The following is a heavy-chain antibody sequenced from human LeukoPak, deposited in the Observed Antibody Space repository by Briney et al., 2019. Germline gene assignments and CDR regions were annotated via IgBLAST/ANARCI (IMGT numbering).Heavy chain of an antibody. CDR2: INPNSGGT. V-gene: IGHV1-2*02. Sequence: ASVKVSCKASGYTFTGYYMHWVRQAPGQGLEWMGWINPNSGGTNYAQKFQGRATMTRDTSISTAYMELSRLRSDDTAVYYCASGYSSGWHAPSSYWGQGTLVTVSS. D-gene: IGHD6-19*01. CDR3: ASGYSSGWHAPSSY. J-gene: IGHJ4*02. CDR1: GYTFTGYY.